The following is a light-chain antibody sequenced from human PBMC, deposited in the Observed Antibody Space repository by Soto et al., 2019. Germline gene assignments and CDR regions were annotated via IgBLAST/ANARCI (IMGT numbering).Light chain of an antibody. V-gene: IGKV1-39*01. CDR2: AAF. J-gene: IGKJ1*01. Sequence: DIQMTQSPSSLSASVGDRVTITCRASQTISNYLNWYQQKPGKAPKLLIYAAFSLQGGVASRFSGSGSGTDFPLPISRLQPEDLATYYCKQSYSTLWTFGQGTKVDIK. CDR3: KQSYSTLWT. CDR1: QTISNY.